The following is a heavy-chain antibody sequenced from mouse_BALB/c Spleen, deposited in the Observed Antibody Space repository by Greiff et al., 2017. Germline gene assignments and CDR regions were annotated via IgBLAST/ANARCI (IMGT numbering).Heavy chain of an antibody. V-gene: IGHV5-17*02. CDR3: ARSRSLYDGYAMDY. D-gene: IGHD2-14*01. CDR2: ISSGSSTI. Sequence: DVKLVESGGGLVQPGGSRKLSCAASGFTFSSFGMHWVRQAPEKGLEWVAYISSGSSTIYYADTVKGRFTISRDNPKNTLFLQMTSLRSEDTAMYYCARSRSLYDGYAMDYWGQGTSVTVSS. J-gene: IGHJ4*01. CDR1: GFTFSSFG.